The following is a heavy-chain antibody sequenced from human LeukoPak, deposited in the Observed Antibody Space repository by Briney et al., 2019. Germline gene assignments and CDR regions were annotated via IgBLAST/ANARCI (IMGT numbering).Heavy chain of an antibody. CDR3: ARERGYSSLRY. CDR1: GFTVSSNY. D-gene: IGHD5-18*01. Sequence: PGGSLRLSCAASGFTVSSNYMSWVRQAPGKGLEWVSVIYSGGSTYYADSVKGRFTISRDNSKNTLYLQMNSLRAEDTAVYYCARERGYSSLRYWGQGTLVTVSS. CDR2: IYSGGST. J-gene: IGHJ4*02. V-gene: IGHV3-53*05.